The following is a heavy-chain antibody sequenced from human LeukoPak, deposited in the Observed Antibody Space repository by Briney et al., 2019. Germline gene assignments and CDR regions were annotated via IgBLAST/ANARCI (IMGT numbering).Heavy chain of an antibody. V-gene: IGHV3-30*18. CDR3: AKAPIKNYYYYYMDV. CDR1: GFTFSSYG. J-gene: IGHJ6*03. Sequence: GGSLRLSCAASGFTFSSYGMHWVRQAPGKGLEWVAVISYDGSNKYYADSVKGRFTISRDNSKNTLYLQMNSLRAEDTAVYYCAKAPIKNYYYYYMDVWGKGTTVTVSS. D-gene: IGHD2/OR15-2a*01. CDR2: ISYDGSNK.